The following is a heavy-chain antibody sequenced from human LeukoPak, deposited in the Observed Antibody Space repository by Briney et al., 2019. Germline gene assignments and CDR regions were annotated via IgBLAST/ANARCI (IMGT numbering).Heavy chain of an antibody. D-gene: IGHD6-19*01. V-gene: IGHV5-51*01. Sequence: GESLKISCKGSGYTFTTYWIAWVRQMPGKRLEWMGMIYPGDSDTRYSPSFQGQVTISADKSISTAYLRWSSLKASDTAMYYCARLLEGVAGTWGYWGQGTLVTVS. CDR3: ARLLEGVAGTWGY. CDR1: GYTFTTYW. J-gene: IGHJ4*02. CDR2: IYPGDSDT.